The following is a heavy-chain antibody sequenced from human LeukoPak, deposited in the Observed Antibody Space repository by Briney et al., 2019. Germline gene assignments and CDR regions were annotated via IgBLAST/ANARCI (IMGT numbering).Heavy chain of an antibody. CDR1: GFTFSSNA. V-gene: IGHV3-30-3*01. CDR3: ARARGRGYSSTWSNYFDF. D-gene: IGHD6-13*01. J-gene: IGHJ4*02. CDR2: ISYDGTNK. Sequence: GGSLRLSCAASGFTFSSNAMHWVRQAPGKGLEWVAVISYDGTNKYYADSVKGRFTISRDSSKNTLYLQMNSLRTEDTAVYYCARARGRGYSSTWSNYFDFWGQGTLVTVSP.